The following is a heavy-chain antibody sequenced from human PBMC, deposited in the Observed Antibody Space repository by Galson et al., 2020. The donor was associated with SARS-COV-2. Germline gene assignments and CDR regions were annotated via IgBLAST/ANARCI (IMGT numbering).Heavy chain of an antibody. V-gene: IGHV4-38-2*02. J-gene: IGHJ4*02. Sequence: SETLSLTCTVSGYSISSGYFWGWIRQPPGKGLEWIGSIYHGGSTYYNPSLKSRVTISEDTSKNQFSLKLSSVTAAATAVYYCAAYSVIVVSPTPLRADYWGQGTLVTVSS. D-gene: IGHD2-15*01. CDR2: IYHGGST. CDR3: AAYSVIVVSPTPLRADY. CDR1: GYSISSGYF.